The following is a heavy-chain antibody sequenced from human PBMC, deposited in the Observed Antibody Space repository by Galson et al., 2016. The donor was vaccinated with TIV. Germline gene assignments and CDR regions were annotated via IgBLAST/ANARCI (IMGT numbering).Heavy chain of an antibody. CDR3: ARDWWVTYTDRPYFDF. D-gene: IGHD2-15*01. CDR2: MYIPGST. Sequence: ETLSLTCTVSGASITDSYWSWIRQPAGKGLEWIGRMYIPGSTSYNPSLESRVTMSADTSKNQFSLKVDSVTSADTAVYYCARDWWVTYTDRPYFDFWGQGILVTVSS. J-gene: IGHJ4*02. CDR1: GASITDSY. V-gene: IGHV4-4*07.